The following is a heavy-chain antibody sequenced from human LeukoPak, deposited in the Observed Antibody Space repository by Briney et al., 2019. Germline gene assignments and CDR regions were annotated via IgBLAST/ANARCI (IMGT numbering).Heavy chain of an antibody. J-gene: IGHJ6*02. CDR3: ARDGRYCSSTSCYYGMDV. Sequence: GGSLRLSCAASGFAFSSYWMHWVRQAPGKGLVWVSRINSDGSSTSYADSVKGRSTISRDNAKNTLYLQMNSLRAEDTAVYYCARDGRYCSSTSCYYGMDVWGQGTTVTVSS. V-gene: IGHV3-74*01. D-gene: IGHD2-2*01. CDR2: INSDGSST. CDR1: GFAFSSYW.